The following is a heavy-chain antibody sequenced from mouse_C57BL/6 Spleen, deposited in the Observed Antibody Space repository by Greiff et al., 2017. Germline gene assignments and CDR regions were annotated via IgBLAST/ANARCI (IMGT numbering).Heavy chain of an antibody. CDR1: GYTFTSYW. J-gene: IGHJ3*01. Sequence: VQLQQPGAELVRPGSSVKLSCKASGYTFTSYWMHWVKQRPIQGLEWIGNIDPSDSETHYNQKFKDKATLTVDKSSSTAYMQLSSLTSEDSAVYYCARRGYGSLFAYWGQGTLVTVSA. V-gene: IGHV1-52*01. CDR3: ARRGYGSLFAY. D-gene: IGHD1-1*01. CDR2: IDPSDSET.